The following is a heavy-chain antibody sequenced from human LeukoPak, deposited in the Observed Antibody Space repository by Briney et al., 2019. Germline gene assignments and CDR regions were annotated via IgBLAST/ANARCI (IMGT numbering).Heavy chain of an antibody. J-gene: IGHJ4*02. V-gene: IGHV4-39*02. D-gene: IGHD6-13*01. Sequence: PSETLSLTCTVSGGSISSSGYYWVWIRQPPGKGLEWIGSIYYSGSTYYNPSLKNRVTISIDASKNQFSLNLSSVTAADTAVYYCAREDSSSHRRDYWGQGTLVTVSS. CDR1: GGSISSSGYY. CDR2: IYYSGST. CDR3: AREDSSSHRRDY.